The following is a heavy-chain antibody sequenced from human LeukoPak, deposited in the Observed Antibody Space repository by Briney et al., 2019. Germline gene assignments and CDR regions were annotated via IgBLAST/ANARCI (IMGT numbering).Heavy chain of an antibody. CDR1: GFSFSSYW. V-gene: IGHV3-7*01. J-gene: IGHJ3*01. CDR3: SCDLDRSDGL. CDR2: MNLDGREK. Sequence: GGSLRLSCAASGFSFSSYWLSWVRQAPGRGLEWVANMNLDGREKYYEDSVRGRFTISRDNAKNSLYLQMNSLRAEDTAVYYCSCDLDRSDGLWGQGTMVTVSS. D-gene: IGHD2-8*01.